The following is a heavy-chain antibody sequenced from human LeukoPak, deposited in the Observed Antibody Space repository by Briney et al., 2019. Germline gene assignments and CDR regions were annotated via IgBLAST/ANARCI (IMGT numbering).Heavy chain of an antibody. CDR3: ARDPSLTYGDYFFDY. CDR2: INPNSGGT. V-gene: IGHV1-2*02. D-gene: IGHD4-17*01. Sequence: ASVKVSCKASGYTFTGYYMHWVRQAPGQGLEWMGWINPNSGGTNYAQKFQGRVTMTRDTSISTAYMELSRLRSDDTAVYYCARDPSLTYGDYFFDYWGQGILVTVSS. J-gene: IGHJ4*02. CDR1: GYTFTGYY.